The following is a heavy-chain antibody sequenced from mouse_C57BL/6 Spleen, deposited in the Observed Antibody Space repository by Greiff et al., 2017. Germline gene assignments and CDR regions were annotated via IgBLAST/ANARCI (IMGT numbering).Heavy chain of an antibody. D-gene: IGHD1-1*01. CDR2: IDPETGGT. CDR3: TRWGIYDYGSSAAWFAY. Sequence: QVQLKESGAELVRPGASVTLSCKASGYTFTDYEMHWVKQTPVHGLEWIGAIDPETGGTAYNQKFKGKAILTADKSSSTAYMELRSLTSADSAVYYCTRWGIYDYGSSAAWFAYWGKGTLVTVSA. CDR1: GYTFTDYE. J-gene: IGHJ3*01. V-gene: IGHV1-15*01.